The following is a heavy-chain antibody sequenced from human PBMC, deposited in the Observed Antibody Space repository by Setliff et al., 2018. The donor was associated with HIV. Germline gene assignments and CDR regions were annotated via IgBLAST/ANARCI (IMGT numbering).Heavy chain of an antibody. CDR1: GYSFTSYW. Sequence: PGASLKISCKGSGYSFTSYWISWVRQMPGKGLEWMGRIDPSDSYTNYSPSFQGQVTISADKSISTAYLQWSSLKASDTAMYYCARGEQWLLPAFDIWGQGTMVTVSS. CDR3: ARGEQWLLPAFDI. V-gene: IGHV5-10-1*04. CDR2: IDPSDSYT. D-gene: IGHD6-19*01. J-gene: IGHJ3*02.